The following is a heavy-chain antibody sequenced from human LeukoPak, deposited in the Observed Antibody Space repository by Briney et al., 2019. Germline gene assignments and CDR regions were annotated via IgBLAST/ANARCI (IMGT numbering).Heavy chain of an antibody. Sequence: GESLKISCKGSGYSFASSWIGWVRPAPGKGLEWVGRIKSKADGGTTDYAAPVKGRFTISRDDPKNTLYLHMNSLKTEDTAVYYCTTDTYWFDPWGQGTLVTVSS. CDR1: GYSFASSW. CDR3: TTDTYWFDP. V-gene: IGHV3-15*01. CDR2: IKSKADGGTT. J-gene: IGHJ5*02.